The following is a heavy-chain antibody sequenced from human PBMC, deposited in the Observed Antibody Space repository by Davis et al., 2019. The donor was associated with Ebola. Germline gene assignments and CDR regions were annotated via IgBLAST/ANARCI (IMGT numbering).Heavy chain of an antibody. Sequence: GESLKISCAASGFTFSSFGIHWVRQAPGKGLEWVARISDDGKRQKYADSIKGRFTISRDKSTNTVYLQMNSLRDDDSAVYYCARDRANILGFDFWGRGALVKVSS. J-gene: IGHJ4*02. CDR3: ARDRANILGFDF. V-gene: IGHV3-30*03. D-gene: IGHD3-9*01. CDR1: GFTFSSFG. CDR2: ISDDGKRQ.